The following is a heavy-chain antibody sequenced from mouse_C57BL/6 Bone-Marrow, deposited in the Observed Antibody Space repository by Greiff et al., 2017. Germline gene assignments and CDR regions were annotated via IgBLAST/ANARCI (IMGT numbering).Heavy chain of an antibody. V-gene: IGHV2-2*01. D-gene: IGHD2-4*01. CDR3: ARKGPLYYDYDGSYAMDY. J-gene: IGHJ4*01. Sequence: VQLQESGPGLVQPSQSLSITCTVSGFSLTSYGVHWVRQSPGKGLEWLGVIWSGGSTDYNAAFISRLSISKDNSKSQVFFKMNSLQADDTAIYYCARKGPLYYDYDGSYAMDYWGQGTSVTGSS. CDR2: IWSGGST. CDR1: GFSLTSYG.